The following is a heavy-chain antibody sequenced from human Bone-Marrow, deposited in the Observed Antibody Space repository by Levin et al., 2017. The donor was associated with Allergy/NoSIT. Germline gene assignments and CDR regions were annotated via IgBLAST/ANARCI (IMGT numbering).Heavy chain of an antibody. CDR2: IDWDDDK. Sequence: QTLSLTCTFSGFSLSTSGMRVSWIRQPPGKALEWLARIDWDDDKFYSTSLKTRLTISKDTSKNQVVLTMTNMDPVDTATYYCARTTSAVAGAFDIWGQGTMVTVSS. J-gene: IGHJ3*02. CDR1: GFSLSTSGMR. D-gene: IGHD6-19*01. CDR3: ARTTSAVAGAFDI. V-gene: IGHV2-70*04.